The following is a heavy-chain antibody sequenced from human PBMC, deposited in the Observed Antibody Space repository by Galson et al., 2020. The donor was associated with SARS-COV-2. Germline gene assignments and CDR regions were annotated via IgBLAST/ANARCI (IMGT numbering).Heavy chain of an antibody. Sequence: LSLTCAASGFAFSSYAMHWVRQAPGKGLEWVAVISYDGSNKYYADSVKGRFTISRDNSKNTLYLQMNSLRVEDTAVYYCARDCIPGYSSGCYYYGMDVWGQGTTGTVSS. J-gene: IGHJ6*02. D-gene: IGHD6-19*01. CDR2: ISYDGSNK. V-gene: IGHV3-30*04. CDR1: GFAFSSYA. CDR3: ARDCIPGYSSGCYYYGMDV.